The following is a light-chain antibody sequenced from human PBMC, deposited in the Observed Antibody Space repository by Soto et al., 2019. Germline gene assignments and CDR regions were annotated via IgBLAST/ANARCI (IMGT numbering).Light chain of an antibody. Sequence: QSVLTQPASVSGSPGQSITISCIGTSNDIGGYDYVSWYQQYPGKAPKLMIYDVTDRPPGVSSRFSGSRSDNTASLTISGLQADDEADYYCSSYTSSSALYVFGGGTKVTVL. J-gene: IGLJ1*01. V-gene: IGLV2-14*01. CDR1: SNDIGGYDY. CDR2: DVT. CDR3: SSYTSSSALYV.